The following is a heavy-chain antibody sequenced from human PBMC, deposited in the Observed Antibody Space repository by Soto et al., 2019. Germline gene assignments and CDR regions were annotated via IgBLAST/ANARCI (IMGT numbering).Heavy chain of an antibody. Sequence: SVKVSCKASGGTFSSYAISWVRQAPGQGLEWMGGIIPIFGPANYAQKFQGRVTITADESTSTAYMELSSLRSEDTAVYYCATSGKIGVPSEVPALDVWGQGTTVTVS. CDR2: IIPIFGPA. CDR3: ATSGKIGVPSEVPALDV. CDR1: GGTFSSYA. V-gene: IGHV1-69*13. D-gene: IGHD2-2*01. J-gene: IGHJ6*02.